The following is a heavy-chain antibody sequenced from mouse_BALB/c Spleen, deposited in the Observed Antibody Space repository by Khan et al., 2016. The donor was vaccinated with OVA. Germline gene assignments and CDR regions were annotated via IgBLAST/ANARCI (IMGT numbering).Heavy chain of an antibody. D-gene: IGHD2-5*01. V-gene: IGHV2-6-7*01. CDR1: GFSLTGYG. CDR3: ARAYYSNYREAMDY. J-gene: IGHJ4*01. CDR2: IWGDGST. Sequence: QVQLKESGPGLVAPSQSLSITCTVSGFSLTGYGVNWVRQPPGKGLEWLGMIWGDGSTDYYSALKSRLNLSKDNSKSQVFLKMNSLQTDDTARYYCARAYYSNYREAMDYWGQGTSVTVSS.